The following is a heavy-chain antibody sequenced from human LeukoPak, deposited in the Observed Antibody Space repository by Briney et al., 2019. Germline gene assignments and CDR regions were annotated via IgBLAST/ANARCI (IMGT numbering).Heavy chain of an antibody. J-gene: IGHJ1*01. D-gene: IGHD2-21*02. Sequence: RAGGSLRLSCAASGFTFSSHGMNWVRQAPGKGLEWVSGSSSIGGRTYYADSVKGRFTVTRDNSRNTLHLQMNSLRVEDTGVYYCAKDGAWGRFYHWGQGTLVTVSS. CDR1: GFTFSSHG. CDR3: AKDGAWGRFYH. V-gene: IGHV3-23*01. CDR2: SSSIGGRT.